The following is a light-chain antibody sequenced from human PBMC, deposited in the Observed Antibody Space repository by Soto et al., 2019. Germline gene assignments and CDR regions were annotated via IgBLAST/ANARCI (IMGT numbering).Light chain of an antibody. CDR3: QQYGSSPGT. V-gene: IGKV3-20*01. CDR1: ESVSSSY. J-gene: IGKJ1*01. Sequence: EIVLTQSPGTLSLSPGERATLSCRASESVSSSYLAWYQQKPGQAPRLLIYGASSRATGIPDRISGSGSGTDFTLTISRLEHEHFAVYYCQQYGSSPGTFGQGTKADIK. CDR2: GAS.